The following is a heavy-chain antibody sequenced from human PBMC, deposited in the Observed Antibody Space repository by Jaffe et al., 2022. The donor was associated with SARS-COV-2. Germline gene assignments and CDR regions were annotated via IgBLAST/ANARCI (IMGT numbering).Heavy chain of an antibody. CDR1: GFTFSSYW. J-gene: IGHJ3*02. Sequence: EVQLVESGGGLVQPGGSLRLSCAASGFTFSSYWMSWVRQAPGKGLEWVANIKQDGSEKYYVDSVKGRFTISRDNAKNSLYLQMNSLRAEDTAVYYCARDTYSAAGSFDAFDIWGQGTMVTVSS. CDR3: ARDTYSAAGSFDAFDI. V-gene: IGHV3-7*01. CDR2: IKQDGSEK. D-gene: IGHD6-13*01.